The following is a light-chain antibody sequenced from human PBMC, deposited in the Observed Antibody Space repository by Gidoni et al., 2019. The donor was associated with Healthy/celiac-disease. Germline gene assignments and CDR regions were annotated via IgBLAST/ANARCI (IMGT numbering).Light chain of an antibody. CDR2: GNS. CDR1: SSNIGAGYD. CDR3: QSYDSSLSGSV. J-gene: IGLJ2*01. V-gene: IGLV1-40*01. Sequence: QSVLTQPPSVSGAPGQRVTTSCTGSSSNIGAGYDVHGYQQLPGTAPKLLIYGNSNRPSGVPDRFSGSKSGTSAPLAITGLQAEDEADYYCQSYDSSLSGSVFGGGTKLTVL.